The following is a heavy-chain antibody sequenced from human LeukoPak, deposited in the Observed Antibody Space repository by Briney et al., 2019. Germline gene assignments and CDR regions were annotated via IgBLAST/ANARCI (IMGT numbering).Heavy chain of an antibody. CDR3: ARKNSGYPDY. V-gene: IGHV1-69*06. CDR1: VGTFTSYA. J-gene: IGHJ4*02. Sequence: SVKLSCKASVGTFTSYAISWVRHAPRQGLGWMGGIIPIFGTANYAQKFQGRVTITADKSTSTAYMELRSLRSDDTAVYYCARKNSGYPDYWGQGTLVTVSS. CDR2: IIPIFGTA. D-gene: IGHD5-12*01.